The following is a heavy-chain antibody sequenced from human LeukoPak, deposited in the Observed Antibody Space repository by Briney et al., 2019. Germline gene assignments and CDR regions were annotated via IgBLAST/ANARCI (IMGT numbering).Heavy chain of an antibody. CDR1: GFTVSSNY. CDR3: ARDSTTNGYDY. Sequence: GGSLRLSCAASGFTVSSNYMGWVRQAPGKGLEWVSVIYSGGDTYYADSVKGRFTISRDNSKNTLYLQMNSLRAEDTAVYYCARDSTTNGYDYWGQGTLVTVSS. J-gene: IGHJ4*02. V-gene: IGHV3-53*01. D-gene: IGHD6-25*01. CDR2: IYSGGDT.